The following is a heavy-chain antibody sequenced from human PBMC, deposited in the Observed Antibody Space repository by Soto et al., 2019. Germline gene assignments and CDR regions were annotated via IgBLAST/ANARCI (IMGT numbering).Heavy chain of an antibody. D-gene: IGHD6-13*01. J-gene: IGHJ4*02. Sequence: PGGSLRPSCAVAGFTFGDYYMTWIRQAPGKGLEWVSYISGSTSHTNYADSVKGRFTISRDNAKNSLSLQMNSLRAEDTAVYYCARGRGAAADYFDFWGQGTLVTVPQ. CDR2: ISGSTSHT. V-gene: IGHV3-11*05. CDR3: ARGRGAAADYFDF. CDR1: GFTFGDYY.